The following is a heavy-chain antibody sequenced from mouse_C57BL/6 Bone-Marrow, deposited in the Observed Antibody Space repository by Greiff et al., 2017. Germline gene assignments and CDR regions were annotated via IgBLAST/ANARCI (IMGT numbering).Heavy chain of an antibody. CDR3: ARTTVVYWYFDV. V-gene: IGHV1-20*01. D-gene: IGHD1-1*01. CDR2: INPYNGDT. J-gene: IGHJ1*03. CDR1: GYSFTGYF. Sequence: EVQLQQSGPELVKPGDSVKISCKASGYSFTGYFMNWVMQSHGKSLEWIGRINPYNGDTFYNQKFKGKSTLTVDKSSSTAHMELRSLTSEDSAVYYCARTTVVYWYFDVWGTGTTVTVSS.